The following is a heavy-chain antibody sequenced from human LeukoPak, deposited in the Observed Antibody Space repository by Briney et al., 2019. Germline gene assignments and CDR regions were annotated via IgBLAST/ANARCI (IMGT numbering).Heavy chain of an antibody. CDR2: ISSSSTI. CDR1: GFTFSSYS. J-gene: IGHJ4*02. Sequence: PGGSLRLSCAASGFTFSSYSMNWVRQAPGKGLEWVSYISSSSTIYYADSVKGRFTISRDNAKNSLYLQMNSLRAEDTAVYYCAKDRWELHDYWGQGTLVTVSS. V-gene: IGHV3-48*01. CDR3: AKDRWELHDY. D-gene: IGHD1-26*01.